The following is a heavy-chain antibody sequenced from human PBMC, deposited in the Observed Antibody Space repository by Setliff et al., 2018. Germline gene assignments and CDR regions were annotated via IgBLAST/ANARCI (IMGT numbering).Heavy chain of an antibody. D-gene: IGHD3-22*01. J-gene: IGHJ1*01. V-gene: IGHV3-30-3*01. Sequence: PGGSLRLSCAASGFTVSSFSMHWVRQAPVKGLDWVATLSDDGSNEFYANSVKGRFSISRDDALNSLFLEMNSLRVDDTAIYYCARGKDYSDGSGYPIFQHWGQGTPVTVSS. CDR3: ARGKDYSDGSGYPIFQH. CDR2: LSDDGSNE. CDR1: GFTVSSFS.